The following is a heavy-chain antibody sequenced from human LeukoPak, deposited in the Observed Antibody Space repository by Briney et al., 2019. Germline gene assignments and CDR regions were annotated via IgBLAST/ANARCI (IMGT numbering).Heavy chain of an antibody. CDR2: ISSSGSTI. D-gene: IGHD6-13*01. CDR3: ARGRGAAARNWFDP. V-gene: IGHV3-48*03. CDR1: GFTFSSYE. J-gene: IGHJ5*02. Sequence: GGSLRLSCAASGFTFSSYEMNWVRQAPGKGLEWISYISSSGSTIYYADSVKGRFTISRDNAKNSLYLQMNGLRAEDTAVYYCARGRGAAARNWFDPWGQGTLVTVSS.